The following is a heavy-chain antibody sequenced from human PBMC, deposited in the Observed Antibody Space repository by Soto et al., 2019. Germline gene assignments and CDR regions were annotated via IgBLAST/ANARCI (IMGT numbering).Heavy chain of an antibody. CDR2: IYSSENT. D-gene: IGHD4-17*01. CDR3: ARRYGASFDY. J-gene: IGHJ4*02. CDR1: GDSVSTNSYS. V-gene: IGHV4-39*07. Sequence: SETLSLTCTVSGDSVSTNSYSWGWIRQSPGKGLEWIGTIYSSENTYYNPSLLSRLIISVDTSKSQFSLKLSSVTAADTAVYYCARRYGASFDYWGQGTLVTVSS.